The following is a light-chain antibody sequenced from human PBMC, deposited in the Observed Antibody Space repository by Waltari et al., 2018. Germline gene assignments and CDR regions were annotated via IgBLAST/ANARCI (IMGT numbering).Light chain of an antibody. V-gene: IGKV1-12*01. J-gene: IGKJ5*01. CDR1: QDIRNW. CDR2: GAS. CDR3: QQANDFPRIT. Sequence: DIQMTQSPSSVSASVGDSVTFTCRASQDIRNWLAWYQQKPGKAPNLLIYGASSLQSGVPSRFSGSGSGSEFTLTISSVQPEDFATYYCQQANDFPRITFGPGTRLEIK.